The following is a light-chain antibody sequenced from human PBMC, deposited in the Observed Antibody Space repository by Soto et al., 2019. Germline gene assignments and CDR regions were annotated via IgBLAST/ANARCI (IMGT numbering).Light chain of an antibody. CDR2: GAS. J-gene: IGKJ1*01. Sequence: EIVMTQSPATLSVSPGARATLSCRASQSVSSNLAWYQQKPGQAPRLLIYGASTRATGIPARFSGSGSGTEFTLTISSLQSEDFAVYYGQQYNNWPPWTFGQGTKVDIK. CDR1: QSVSSN. CDR3: QQYNNWPPWT. V-gene: IGKV3-15*01.